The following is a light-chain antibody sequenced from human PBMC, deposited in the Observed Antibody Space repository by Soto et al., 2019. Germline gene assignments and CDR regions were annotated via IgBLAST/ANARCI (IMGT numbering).Light chain of an antibody. CDR3: QQYNSYLWT. Sequence: DIPMTQSPSTLSASAGDRVTITCRASQSISSWVAWYQQKPGKAPKLLIYKASSLESGVPSRFSGSGSGTECTLTISSLQPDDCATYYCQQYNSYLWTFGQGTKVDI. J-gene: IGKJ1*01. CDR1: QSISSW. V-gene: IGKV1-5*03. CDR2: KAS.